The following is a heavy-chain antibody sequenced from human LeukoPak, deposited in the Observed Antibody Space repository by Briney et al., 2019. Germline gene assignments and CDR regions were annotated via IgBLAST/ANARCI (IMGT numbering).Heavy chain of an antibody. J-gene: IGHJ4*02. V-gene: IGHV4-34*01. D-gene: IGHD2-2*01. Sequence: SETLSLTCAVYGGSFSGYYWSWIRQPPGKGLEWIGEINHSGSTNYNPSLKSRVTISVDTSKNQFSLKLSSVTAADTAVYYCARDLGYCSSTSCYYFDYWGQGTLDTVSS. CDR1: GGSFSGYY. CDR2: INHSGST. CDR3: ARDLGYCSSTSCYYFDY.